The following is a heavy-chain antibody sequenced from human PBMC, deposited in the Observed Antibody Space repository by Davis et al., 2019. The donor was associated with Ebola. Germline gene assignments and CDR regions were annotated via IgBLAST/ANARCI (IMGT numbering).Heavy chain of an antibody. J-gene: IGHJ4*02. CDR3: AREDITMDVKKNDF. CDR1: GYTFTDYY. CDR2: INPSRGGT. V-gene: IGHV1-2*02. D-gene: IGHD3-10*01. Sequence: ASVTVSCKASGYTFTDYYRQWVRQAPGQGLELMGWINPSRGGTMSAQRFQGRVTLTRDTSINTAYMELRGLRSDDTAVYYCAREDITMDVKKNDFWGQGTLVTVSS.